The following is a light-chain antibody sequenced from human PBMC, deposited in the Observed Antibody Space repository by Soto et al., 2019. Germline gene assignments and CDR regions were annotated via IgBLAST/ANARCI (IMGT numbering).Light chain of an antibody. CDR3: QQYGSSPLT. CDR1: QSVSSSY. V-gene: IGKV3-20*01. J-gene: IGKJ4*01. Sequence: IVLTQSPGTLTLSPGERATLSCRASQSVSSSYLAWYQQKPGQAPRLLIYGASSRATGIPDRFSGSGSGTDFTLTISRLEPEDFAVYYCQQYGSSPLTFGGGTRW. CDR2: GAS.